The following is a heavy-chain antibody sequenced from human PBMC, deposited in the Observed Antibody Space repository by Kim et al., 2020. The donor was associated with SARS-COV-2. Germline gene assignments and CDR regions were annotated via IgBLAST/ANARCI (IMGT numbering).Heavy chain of an antibody. CDR2: ISYSGGT. CDR1: GGSISSSSNY. CDR3: ARRGRAAGATRYFDY. D-gene: IGHD1-26*01. V-gene: IGHV4-39*01. J-gene: IGHJ4*02. Sequence: SETLSLTCTVSGGSISSSSNYWGWIRQPPGKGLEWIGSISYSGGTYFSPSLKSRVTMSVDTSKNQFSLTVSSVTAADSAVYYCARRGRAAGATRYFDYWGQGILVTVSS.